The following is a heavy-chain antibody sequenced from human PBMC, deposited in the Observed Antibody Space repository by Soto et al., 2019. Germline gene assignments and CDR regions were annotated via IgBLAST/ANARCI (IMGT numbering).Heavy chain of an antibody. CDR2: INHSGST. D-gene: IGHD3-10*01. CDR1: GGSFSGYY. CDR3: ARDLSGSGSYSFDY. J-gene: IGHJ4*02. Sequence: SETLSLTCAVYGGSFSGYYWSWIRQPPGKGLEWIGEINHSGSTNYNPSLKSRVTISVDTSKNQFSLKLSSVTAADTAVYYCARDLSGSGSYSFDYWGQGTLVTVS. V-gene: IGHV4-34*09.